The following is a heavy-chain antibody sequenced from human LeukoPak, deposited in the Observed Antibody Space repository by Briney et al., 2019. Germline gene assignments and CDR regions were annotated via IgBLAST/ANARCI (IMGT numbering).Heavy chain of an antibody. CDR2: IWYDESNK. D-gene: IGHD3-3*01. Sequence: PGGSLRLSCAASGFTFSSYGMHWVRQAPGKGLEWVAVIWYDESNKYYADSVKGRFTISRDNSKNTLYLQMNSLRAEDTAVYYCARGLYDFWGGPDYWGQGTLVTVSS. CDR1: GFTFSSYG. J-gene: IGHJ4*02. V-gene: IGHV3-33*01. CDR3: ARGLYDFWGGPDY.